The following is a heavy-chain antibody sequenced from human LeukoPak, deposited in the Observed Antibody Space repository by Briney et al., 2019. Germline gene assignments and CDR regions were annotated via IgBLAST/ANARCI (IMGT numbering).Heavy chain of an antibody. CDR1: GGSISSYY. J-gene: IGHJ6*03. V-gene: IGHV4-59*01. CDR3: ARSYSSSWYITQYYYYMDV. Sequence: PSETLSLTCTVSGGSISSYYWSWIRQPPGKGLEWNGYIYYSGSTNYNPSLKSRVTISVDTSKNQFSLKLSSVTAADTAVYYCARSYSSSWYITQYYYYMDVWGKGTTVTVSS. D-gene: IGHD6-13*01. CDR2: IYYSGST.